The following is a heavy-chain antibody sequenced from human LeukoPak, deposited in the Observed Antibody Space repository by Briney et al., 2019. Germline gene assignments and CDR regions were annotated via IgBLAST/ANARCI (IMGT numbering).Heavy chain of an antibody. V-gene: IGHV4-4*09. J-gene: IGHJ6*03. CDR2: LYTSGST. Sequence: SETLSLTCTVSGGSISSYYWSWIRHPPGKGLGWIGYLYTSGSTTYNPPLKRRVTISVDTSKNQLSLKLSSVTAADTAVYYCAKHPNLGYYYYMDVWGKGTTVTVSS. CDR3: AKHPNLGYYYYMDV. D-gene: IGHD2-8*01. CDR1: GGSISSYY.